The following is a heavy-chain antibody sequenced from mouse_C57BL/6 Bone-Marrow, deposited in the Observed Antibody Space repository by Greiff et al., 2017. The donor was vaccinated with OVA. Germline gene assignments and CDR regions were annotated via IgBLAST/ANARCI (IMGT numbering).Heavy chain of an antibody. CDR1: GYTFTSYW. V-gene: IGHV1-55*01. CDR2: LYPGSGRS. D-gene: IGHD2-3*01. J-gene: IGHJ1*01. CDR3: ARDEGYSFVV. Sequence: QVQLQQPGAELVKPGASERISCKASGYTFTSYWITWVKQRPGHGLEWIGDLYPGSGRSNYNEKLKSKATRTVDTSSSKAYMQLSSLRSEDSAVYYCARDEGYSFVVWGPGTTVTGAS.